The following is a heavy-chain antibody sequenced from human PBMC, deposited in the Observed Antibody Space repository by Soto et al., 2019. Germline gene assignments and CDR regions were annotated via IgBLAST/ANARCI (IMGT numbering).Heavy chain of an antibody. J-gene: IGHJ4*02. Sequence: EVQLVESGGGLVQPGGSLRLSCAASGFTFSSYWMSWVRQAPGKGLEWVANIKQDGSEKYYVDSVKGRFTISRENAKNSLYLQMNSLRAEDTAVYYCAREEVTYYDSSGYYYDWGQGTLVTVSS. CDR2: IKQDGSEK. CDR3: AREEVTYYDSSGYYYD. D-gene: IGHD3-22*01. V-gene: IGHV3-7*05. CDR1: GFTFSSYW.